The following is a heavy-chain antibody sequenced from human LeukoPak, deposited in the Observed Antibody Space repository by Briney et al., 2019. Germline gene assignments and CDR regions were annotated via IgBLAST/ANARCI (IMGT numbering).Heavy chain of an antibody. CDR3: ARAPRTTGTTTIWFDP. Sequence: SQTLSLTCTVSGGSISSGSYYWSWIRQPAGKGLEWIGRIYTSGSTNYNPSLKSRDTISVDTSKNQFSLKLSSVTAADTAVYYCARAPRTTGTTTIWFDPWGQGTLVTVSS. J-gene: IGHJ5*02. V-gene: IGHV4-61*02. CDR1: GGSISSGSYY. D-gene: IGHD1-1*01. CDR2: IYTSGST.